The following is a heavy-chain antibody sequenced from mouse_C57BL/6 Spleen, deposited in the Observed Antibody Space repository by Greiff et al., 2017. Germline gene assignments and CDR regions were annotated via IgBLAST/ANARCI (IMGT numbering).Heavy chain of an antibody. Sequence: VQLQQPGAELVMPGASVKLSCKASGYTFTSYWMHWVKQRPGQGLEWIGEIDPSDSYTNYNQKFKGKSTLTLDKSSSTAYMQLSSLTSEDSAVYYCARGPHYRDYFDYWGQGTTLTVSS. V-gene: IGHV1-69*01. CDR1: GYTFTSYW. J-gene: IGHJ2*01. CDR3: ARGPHYRDYFDY. CDR2: IDPSDSYT. D-gene: IGHD2-14*01.